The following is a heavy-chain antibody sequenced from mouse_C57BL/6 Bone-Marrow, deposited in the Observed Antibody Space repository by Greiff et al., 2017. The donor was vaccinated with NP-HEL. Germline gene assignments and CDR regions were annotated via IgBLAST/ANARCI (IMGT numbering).Heavy chain of an antibody. CDR3: AIRAITTVVATSYFDY. CDR1: GYTFTSYW. Sequence: QVQLQQPGAELVKPGASVKLSCKASGYTFTSYWMHWVKQRPGQGLEWIGMIHPNSGSTNYNEKFKSKATLTVDKSSSTAYMQLSSLTSEDSAVYYCAIRAITTVVATSYFDYWGQGTTRTVSS. V-gene: IGHV1-64*01. D-gene: IGHD1-1*01. J-gene: IGHJ2*01. CDR2: IHPNSGST.